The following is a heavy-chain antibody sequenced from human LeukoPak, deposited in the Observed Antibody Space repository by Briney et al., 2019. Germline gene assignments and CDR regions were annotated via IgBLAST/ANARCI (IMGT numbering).Heavy chain of an antibody. CDR1: GFTFSSYK. J-gene: IGHJ6*02. Sequence: GGSLRLSCAASGFTFSSYKMNWVRQAQGKGLEWVSSISDSSIYIYYADSVKGRFTISRDNAKNSLYLQLNSLRAEDTAVYYCARVSITIFGVVYYGMDVWGQGTTVTVSS. V-gene: IGHV3-21*01. CDR3: ARVSITIFGVVYYGMDV. D-gene: IGHD3-3*01. CDR2: ISDSSIYI.